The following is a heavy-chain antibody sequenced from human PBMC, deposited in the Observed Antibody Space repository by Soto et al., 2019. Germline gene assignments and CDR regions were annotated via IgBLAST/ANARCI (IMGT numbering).Heavy chain of an antibody. Sequence: VQLLESGGGLVQPGGSLRLSCAASGFTFSSYAMSWVRQAPGKGLEWVSAISGSGGSTYYADSVKGRFTISRDNSKNTLYLQMNSLRAEDTAVYYCAKRGGYYDFWSGYVPFDYWGQGTLVTVSS. D-gene: IGHD3-3*01. CDR1: GFTFSSYA. V-gene: IGHV3-23*01. J-gene: IGHJ4*02. CDR3: AKRGGYYDFWSGYVPFDY. CDR2: ISGSGGST.